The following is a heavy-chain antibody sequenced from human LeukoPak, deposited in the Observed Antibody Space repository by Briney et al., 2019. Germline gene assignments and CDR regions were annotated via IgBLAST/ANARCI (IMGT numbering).Heavy chain of an antibody. CDR3: ARGVDYYGV. V-gene: IGHV4-34*01. CDR1: GGSFSGYY. J-gene: IGHJ4*02. Sequence: SETLSRTCAVYGGSFSGYYWNWIRQPPGKGLEWIGEINHSGRTNYNPSLKSRVTISVDTSKKQFSLKLSSVTAADTAVYYCARGVDYYGVWGQGTLVTVSS. D-gene: IGHD3-10*01. CDR2: INHSGRT.